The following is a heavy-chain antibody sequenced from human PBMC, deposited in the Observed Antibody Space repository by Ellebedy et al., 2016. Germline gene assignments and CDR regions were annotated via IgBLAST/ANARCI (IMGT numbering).Heavy chain of an antibody. D-gene: IGHD4-17*01. J-gene: IGHJ4*02. CDR1: GFTFRNFF. Sequence: GESLKISCVASGFTFRNFFMSWVRQAPGGGLEWFSTISGDGDIIFSADSVKGRFTISRDNSRYTLYLQMDSLRAADTAVYYCYYGHYSGYWGQGTLVTVSS. CDR3: YYGHYSGY. CDR2: ISGDGDII. V-gene: IGHV3-23*01.